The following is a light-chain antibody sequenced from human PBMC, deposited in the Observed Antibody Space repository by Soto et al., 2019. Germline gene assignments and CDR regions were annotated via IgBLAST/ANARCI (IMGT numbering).Light chain of an antibody. Sequence: QAVVTQEPSLTVSPGGPVNLTCGSSTGAVTSGLHSYWFQQKPGQDPMTVIYATNNKHSWTPERFSCSLLGVKAALTLSGALSKDVAGYYFFLSYSGVVGFGGCTKLTVL. CDR3: FLSYSGVVG. CDR2: ATN. CDR1: TGAVTSGLH. J-gene: IGLJ2*01. V-gene: IGLV7-46*01.